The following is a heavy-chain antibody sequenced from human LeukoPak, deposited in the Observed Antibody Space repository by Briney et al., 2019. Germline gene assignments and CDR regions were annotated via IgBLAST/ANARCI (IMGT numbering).Heavy chain of an antibody. J-gene: IGHJ5*02. V-gene: IGHV3-15*07. CDR1: GFTFSNAW. CDR3: ATDFYDTT. CDR2: IRSNSDGGTI. D-gene: IGHD3-22*01. Sequence: GGSLRLSCATSGFTFSNAWMNWVRQAPGKGLEWVGRIRSNSDGGTIDYAAPVKGRFTPSRDDSKTTLYLQMNSLQTEDTAVYYCATDFYDTTWGQGTLVTVSS.